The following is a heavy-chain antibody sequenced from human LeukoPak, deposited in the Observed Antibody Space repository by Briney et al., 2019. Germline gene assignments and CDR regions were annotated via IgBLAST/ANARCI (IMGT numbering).Heavy chain of an antibody. D-gene: IGHD3-22*01. J-gene: IGHJ4*02. CDR3: ARHSGPDSSAYLPFDN. Sequence: ASVKVSCKASGYTFTSYGISWVRQAPGQGLEWMGWISAYNGNTNYAQKLQGRVTMTTDTSTSTAYMELRSLRSDDTAVYYCARHSGPDSSAYLPFDNWGQGTLVTVSS. CDR1: GYTFTSYG. V-gene: IGHV1-18*01. CDR2: ISAYNGNT.